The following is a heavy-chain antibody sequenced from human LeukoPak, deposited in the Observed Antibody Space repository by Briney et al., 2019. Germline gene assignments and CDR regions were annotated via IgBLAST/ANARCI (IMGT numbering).Heavy chain of an antibody. Sequence: GGSMRLSCAASGFTFSSYGMHWVRQAPGKGLEWVAVISYDGSNKYYADSVKGRFTISRDNSKNTLYLQMNSLRAEDTAVYYCAKDWPTLDVWGQGTTVTVSS. V-gene: IGHV3-30*18. CDR3: AKDWPTLDV. CDR2: ISYDGSNK. J-gene: IGHJ6*02. CDR1: GFTFSSYG.